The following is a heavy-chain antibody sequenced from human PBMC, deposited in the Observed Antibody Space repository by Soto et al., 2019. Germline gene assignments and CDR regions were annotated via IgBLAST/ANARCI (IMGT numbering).Heavy chain of an antibody. Sequence: QVQLVESGGGVVQPGRSLRLSCAASGFSFSSFGMHWVRQAPGKGLEWVALISYDGSNKYYADSVKGRFTISRDSSKNTLFLQLNSLRAEDTAVYYCAKPASNYYDSGGFFFANWGQGTLVTVSS. CDR2: ISYDGSNK. V-gene: IGHV3-30*18. CDR3: AKPASNYYDSGGFFFAN. CDR1: GFSFSSFG. D-gene: IGHD3-22*01. J-gene: IGHJ1*01.